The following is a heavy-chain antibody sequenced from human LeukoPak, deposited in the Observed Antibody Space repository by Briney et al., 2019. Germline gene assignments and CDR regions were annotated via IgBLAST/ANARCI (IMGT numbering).Heavy chain of an antibody. CDR1: GFTFSSYW. CDR3: ARPLTYYYDSSGWNYGDI. J-gene: IGHJ3*02. V-gene: IGHV3-7*01. Sequence: GGSLRLSCAASGFTFSSYWMSWVRQAPGKGLEWVANIKQDGSEKYYVDSVKGRFTISRDNAKNSLYLQMNSLRAEDTAVYYCARPLTYYYDSSGWNYGDIWGQGTMVTVSS. D-gene: IGHD3-22*01. CDR2: IKQDGSEK.